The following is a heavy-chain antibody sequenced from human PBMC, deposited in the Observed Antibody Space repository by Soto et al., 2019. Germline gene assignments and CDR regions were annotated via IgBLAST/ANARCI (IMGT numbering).Heavy chain of an antibody. D-gene: IGHD5-18*01. CDR2: INASNGNT. Sequence: QVQLVQSGAEVKKPGASVKVSCKASGYTFTSYAMHWVRQAPGQRLEWMGWINASNGNTKYSQKFQGRVTITRDTSASTAYMELSSLRSEDTAVYYCALNFGYSYGYQYYFDYWGQGTLVTVSS. V-gene: IGHV1-3*01. CDR3: ALNFGYSYGYQYYFDY. CDR1: GYTFTSYA. J-gene: IGHJ4*02.